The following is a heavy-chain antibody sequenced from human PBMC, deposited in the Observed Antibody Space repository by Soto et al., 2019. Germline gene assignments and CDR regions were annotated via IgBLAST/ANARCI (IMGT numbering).Heavy chain of an antibody. V-gene: IGHV4-31*03. CDR2: VYYSGST. D-gene: IGHD2-15*01. CDR1: GGSTSSGGYY. CDR3: ARDAALKWFDP. J-gene: IGHJ5*02. Sequence: QVQLQESGPRLVKPSQTLSLTCTVSGGSTSSGGYYWSWIRQYPGKGLGWIGFVYYSGSTYYNPSLKSRVIISVDTSKKQFSLKLSSVTAADTAVYYCARDAALKWFDPWGQVTLVTVSS.